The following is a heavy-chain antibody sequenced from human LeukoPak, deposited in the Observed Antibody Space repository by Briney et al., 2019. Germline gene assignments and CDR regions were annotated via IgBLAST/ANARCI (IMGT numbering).Heavy chain of an antibody. D-gene: IGHD1-1*01. CDR1: GFTFSDYY. J-gene: IGHJ4*02. Sequence: GGSLRLSCAASGFTFSDYYMSWVRQAPGKGLEWVSYISSSGTTIYSADSVRRRFTISRDNSKNTLYLQMNSLRAEDTAVYYCAKTGNPATGDYWGQGTLVTVSS. CDR2: ISSSGTTI. CDR3: AKTGNPATGDY. V-gene: IGHV3-11*01.